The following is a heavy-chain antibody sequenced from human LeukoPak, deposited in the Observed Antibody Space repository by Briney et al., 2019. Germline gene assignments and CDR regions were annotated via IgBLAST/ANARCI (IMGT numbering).Heavy chain of an antibody. J-gene: IGHJ5*02. Sequence: PSETLALTCAVSGGSISSSSYYWGWIRQPPGKGLEWIGSIYYSGSTYYNPSLKSRVTISVDTSKNQFSLQLSSVTAADTAVYYCARHGTGYSSSYDDWFDHWGQGTLVTVSS. D-gene: IGHD6-6*01. V-gene: IGHV4-39*01. CDR1: GGSISSSSYY. CDR2: IYYSGST. CDR3: ARHGTGYSSSYDDWFDH.